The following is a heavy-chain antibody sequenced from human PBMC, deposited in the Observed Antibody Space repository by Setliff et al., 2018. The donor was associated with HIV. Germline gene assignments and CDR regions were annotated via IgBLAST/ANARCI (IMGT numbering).Heavy chain of an antibody. D-gene: IGHD3-3*01. V-gene: IGHV4-59*11. Sequence: SETLSLTCTVSGGSIRSHYWSWLRQPPGKRLEWIGYIYYSGSTNYNPSLKSRVTISVDTAKNQFSLKLSSVTAADTAVYYCARLRGSYDFSNWFDPWGQGTQVTVSS. CDR2: IYYSGST. CDR3: ARLRGSYDFSNWFDP. J-gene: IGHJ5*02. CDR1: GGSIRSHY.